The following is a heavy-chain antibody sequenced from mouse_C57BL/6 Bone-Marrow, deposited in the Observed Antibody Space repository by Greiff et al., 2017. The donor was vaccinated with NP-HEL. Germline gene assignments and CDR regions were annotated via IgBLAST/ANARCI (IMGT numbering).Heavy chain of an antibody. J-gene: IGHJ3*01. CDR3: ARDYYGSSYDFAY. CDR2: IRNKANGYTT. V-gene: IGHV7-3*01. D-gene: IGHD1-1*01. Sequence: EVKLMESGGGLVQPGGSLSLSCAASGFTFTDYYMSWVRQPPGKALEWLGFIRNKANGYTTEYSASVKGRFTISRDNSQSILYLQMNALRAEDSATYYCARDYYGSSYDFAYWGQGTLVTVSA. CDR1: GFTFTDYY.